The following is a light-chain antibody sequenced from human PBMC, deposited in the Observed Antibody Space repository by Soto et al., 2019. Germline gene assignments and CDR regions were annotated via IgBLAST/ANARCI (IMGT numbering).Light chain of an antibody. CDR3: QQYHTFPIT. CDR2: DSS. J-gene: IGKJ5*01. CDR1: QSISTR. V-gene: IGKV1-5*01. Sequence: DIQMTQSPSTLSVSVGDSVTLSCRASQSISTRLAWYQQKPGRAPKLLIYDSSSWESGVPSRFSGSGSGTDFTLTISGLQPEDFAAYYCQQYHTFPITFGQGTRLEIK.